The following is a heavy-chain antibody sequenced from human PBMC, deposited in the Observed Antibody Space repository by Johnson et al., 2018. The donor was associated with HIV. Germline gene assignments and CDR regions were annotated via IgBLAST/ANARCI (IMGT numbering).Heavy chain of an antibody. J-gene: IGHJ3*02. CDR1: GFTFSSYA. V-gene: IGHV3-48*03. CDR2: ISTGGGTI. D-gene: IGHD2-8*01. Sequence: VQLVESGGGVVQPGRSLRLSCAASGFTFSSYAMHWVRQAPGKGLEWVSYISTGGGTIYYADSVKGRFTISRDNSKNSLYLQMNSLRAEDTAVYYCAAGYAMASDAFDIWGQGTMVTVSS. CDR3: AAGYAMASDAFDI.